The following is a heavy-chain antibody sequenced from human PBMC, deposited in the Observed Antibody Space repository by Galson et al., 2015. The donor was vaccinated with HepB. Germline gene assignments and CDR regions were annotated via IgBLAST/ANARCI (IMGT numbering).Heavy chain of an antibody. V-gene: IGHV3-7*05. CDR3: ARETSTGWGSFDY. Sequence: SLRLSCAASRFSFSSYWMSWVRQAPGKGPEWVADIKQDGSVKYYLDSVKGRFTISRDNAKNSLYLQMNTLRAEGMAVYYCARETSTGWGSFDYWGQGTLVTVSS. CDR2: IKQDGSVK. CDR1: RFSFSSYW. D-gene: IGHD6-19*01. J-gene: IGHJ4*02.